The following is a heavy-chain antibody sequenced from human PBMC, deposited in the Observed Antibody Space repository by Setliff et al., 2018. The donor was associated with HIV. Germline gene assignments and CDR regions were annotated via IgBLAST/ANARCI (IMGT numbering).Heavy chain of an antibody. D-gene: IGHD2-2*01. CDR1: GFTFSNAW. J-gene: IGHJ1*01. CDR2: IKSKTDGGTT. Sequence: PGGSLRLSCAASGFTFSNAWLSWVRQAPGKGLEWVGRIKSKTDGGTTDYAAPVKGRFTISRDDSKNTLYLQVNSLKTEDTAVYYCTTKPPAADFQHWGQGALVTVSS. V-gene: IGHV3-15*01. CDR3: TTKPPAADFQH.